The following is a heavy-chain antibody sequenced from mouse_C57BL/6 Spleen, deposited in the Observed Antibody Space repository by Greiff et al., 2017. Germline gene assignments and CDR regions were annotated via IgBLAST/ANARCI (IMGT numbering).Heavy chain of an antibody. J-gene: IGHJ2*01. CDR1: GYTFTDYT. CDR3: ARKWDRYYFDY. CDR2: IYPSDGST. D-gene: IGHD3-3*01. V-gene: IGHV1-78*01. Sequence: QVQLKQSDAELVKPGASVKISCKASGYTFTDYTIHWMKQRPEQGLEWIGYIYPSDGSTNYNEKFKGKATLTADKSSSTAYMQLNSLTSEDSAVYFCARKWDRYYFDYWGQGTTLTVSS.